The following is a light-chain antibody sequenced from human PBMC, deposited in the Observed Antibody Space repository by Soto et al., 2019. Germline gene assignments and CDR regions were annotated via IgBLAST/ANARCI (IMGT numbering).Light chain of an antibody. Sequence: DIQMTQSPSSLSASVGDRVTITCRASQSISTYLNWYQHKPGKAPKFLIYGASSLQSGVPSRFSGSGSATDFTLTISSLQPEDFATYYCQQSYSTPWTFGQGTKVEIK. J-gene: IGKJ1*01. CDR3: QQSYSTPWT. CDR1: QSISTY. V-gene: IGKV1-39*01. CDR2: GAS.